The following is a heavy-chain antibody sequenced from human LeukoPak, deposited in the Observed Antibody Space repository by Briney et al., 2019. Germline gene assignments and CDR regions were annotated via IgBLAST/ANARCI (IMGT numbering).Heavy chain of an antibody. V-gene: IGHV3-30*04. Sequence: GGSLRLSCAASGFTFSDYAIHWVRQAPGKGLEWVALISYDGRNKYYADSVKGRFTSSRDNSKNTLYLQMNSLSPEDTAVYYCASPGSVVAGGFEGFPWGQGTLVTVSS. CDR3: ASPGSVVAGGFEGFP. D-gene: IGHD2-15*01. CDR2: ISYDGRNK. J-gene: IGHJ5*02. CDR1: GFTFSDYA.